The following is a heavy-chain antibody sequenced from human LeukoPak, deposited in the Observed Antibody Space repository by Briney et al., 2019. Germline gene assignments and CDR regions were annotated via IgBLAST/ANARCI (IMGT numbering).Heavy chain of an antibody. Sequence: PGGSLRLSCTASGFTFGDYAMSWVRQTPGKGLEWVGFIRSKAYGGATEYAASVKGRFTISRDDSKSIAYLQMNSLKTEDTAVYYCTRVAGVRGVRYYYYMDVWGKGTTVTISS. CDR2: IRSKAYGGAT. D-gene: IGHD3-10*01. V-gene: IGHV3-49*04. J-gene: IGHJ6*03. CDR1: GFTFGDYA. CDR3: TRVAGVRGVRYYYYMDV.